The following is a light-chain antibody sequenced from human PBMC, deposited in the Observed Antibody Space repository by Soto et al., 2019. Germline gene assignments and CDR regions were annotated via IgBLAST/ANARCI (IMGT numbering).Light chain of an antibody. CDR2: RNN. J-gene: IGLJ1*01. CDR1: SSSIGRNY. CDR3: AAWDDSLSGLYV. Sequence: QSVLTQPPSASGTPGQRVTISCSGGSSSIGRNYLYWYQQLPGTAPKLVIYRNNQRPSGVPDRFSGSKSGTSASLALSGLLSEDEADYYCAAWDDSLSGLYVFGTGTKITVL. V-gene: IGLV1-47*01.